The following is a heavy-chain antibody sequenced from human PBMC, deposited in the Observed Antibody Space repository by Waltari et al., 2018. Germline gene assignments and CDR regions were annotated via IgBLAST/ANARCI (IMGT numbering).Heavy chain of an antibody. J-gene: IGHJ6*02. Sequence: QVQLLQSGAEVKQPGASVKVSFKASGYTFTSYDINRVGQATGQGLEWMGGMNPNSGNTGYAQKIKGRVTMTRNTSIRTADMELSSLRSEDTAVYYCARVACSSTSCYWDGMDVWGQGTTVTVSS. D-gene: IGHD2-2*01. V-gene: IGHV1-8*01. CDR2: MNPNSGNT. CDR3: ARVACSSTSCYWDGMDV. CDR1: GYTFTSYD.